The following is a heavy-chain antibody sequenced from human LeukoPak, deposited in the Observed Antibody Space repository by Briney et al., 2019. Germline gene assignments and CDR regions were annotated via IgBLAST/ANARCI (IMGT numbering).Heavy chain of an antibody. CDR2: ISNRGSTI. Sequence: PGGSLRLSCEASGFTFSDFYMTWIRQAPGKGLEWVSYISNRGSTIHYADSVRGRFTISRDNAKKSLYLQMNSLRAEDTAVYYCARSADRSGYFREITLYYFDYWGQGTLVTVSS. CDR1: GFTFSDFY. J-gene: IGHJ4*02. CDR3: ARSADRSGYFREITLYYFDY. D-gene: IGHD3-22*01. V-gene: IGHV3-11*01.